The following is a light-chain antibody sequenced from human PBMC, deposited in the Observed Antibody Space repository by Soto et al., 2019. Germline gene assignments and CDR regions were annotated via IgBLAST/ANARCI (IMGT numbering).Light chain of an antibody. CDR2: TDN. J-gene: IGLJ1*01. CDR3: GTWDTSLSAGV. V-gene: IGLV1-44*01. CDR1: SSNIGGNT. Sequence: QSVLTQPPSVSGTPGQRVTISCSGSSSNIGGNTVNWYQHLPGTAPKVLIYTDNQRPSGVPDRFSGSKSGTSATLGITGLQPGDEADYYCGTWDTSLSAGVFGSGTKV.